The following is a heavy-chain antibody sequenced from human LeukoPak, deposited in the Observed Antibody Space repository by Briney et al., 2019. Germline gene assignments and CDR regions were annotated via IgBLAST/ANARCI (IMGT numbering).Heavy chain of an antibody. D-gene: IGHD3-10*01. CDR1: VFTFTSSA. J-gene: IGHJ4*02. V-gene: IGHV1-58*02. Sequence: GTSVKVSCKASVFTFTSSAMQWVRQARGQRLEWIGWIVVGSGNTNYAQKFQGRVSITRDMSTSTANMELSSLRSEDTAVYYCAAVTMVRGVISADYWGQGTLVTVSS. CDR2: IVVGSGNT. CDR3: AAVTMVRGVISADY.